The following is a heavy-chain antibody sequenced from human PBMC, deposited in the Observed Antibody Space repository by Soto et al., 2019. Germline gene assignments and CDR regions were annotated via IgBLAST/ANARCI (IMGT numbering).Heavy chain of an antibody. CDR2: ISYDGSNK. Sequence: QVQLVESGGGVVPPARSLRLSCAASGFTFSSYAMHWVRQAPGKWLEWVAVISYDGSNKYYADSVKGRFTISRDNSKNTLYLQMTSLRADDTAVYYCPRSQGSFGRHYYYGMAVWGQGTTVIVS. V-gene: IGHV3-30-3*01. J-gene: IGHJ6*02. CDR3: PRSQGSFGRHYYYGMAV. CDR1: GFTFSSYA. D-gene: IGHD1-26*01.